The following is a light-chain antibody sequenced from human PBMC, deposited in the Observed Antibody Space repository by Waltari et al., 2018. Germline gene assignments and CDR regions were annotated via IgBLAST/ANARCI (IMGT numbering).Light chain of an antibody. Sequence: DIQMTQSPSTLSASVGDRVTITCRASQSISNWLAWYQQKPGKAPKLLIYKASTVESGVPSGVSSSGSGTEFTLTISSLLADDVATYYCQQYNSYSLLTFGGGTKVEIK. J-gene: IGKJ4*01. CDR1: QSISNW. CDR2: KAS. V-gene: IGKV1-5*03. CDR3: QQYNSYSLLT.